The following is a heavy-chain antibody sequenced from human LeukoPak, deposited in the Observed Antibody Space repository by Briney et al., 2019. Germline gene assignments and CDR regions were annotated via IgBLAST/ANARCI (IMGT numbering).Heavy chain of an antibody. V-gene: IGHV3-23*01. CDR2: ISGSGGST. D-gene: IGHD1-26*01. Sequence: LSLTCTVSGGSISSYYWSWIRQPPGKGLEWVSAISGSGGSTYYADSVKGRFTISRDNSKNTLYLQMNSLRAEDTAVYYCAKGESGSYSSYYMDVWGKGTTVTISS. CDR3: AKGESGSYSSYYMDV. CDR1: GGSISSYY. J-gene: IGHJ6*03.